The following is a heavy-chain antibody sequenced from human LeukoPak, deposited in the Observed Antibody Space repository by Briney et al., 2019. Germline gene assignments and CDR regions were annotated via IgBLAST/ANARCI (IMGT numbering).Heavy chain of an antibody. V-gene: IGHV3-23*01. CDR1: GFTFRSYA. J-gene: IGHJ6*03. CDR3: AKRGSSWYGGQYYYYSYMDV. Sequence: GGSLRLSCAASGFTFRSYAMSWVRQAPGKGLEWVSVISGSGGSGSGGSTYYADSVKGRFTISRDNSKNTLYLQMNSLRAEDTTVYYCAKRGSSWYGGQYYYYSYMDVWGKGTTVTVSS. D-gene: IGHD6-13*01. CDR2: ISGSGGSGSGGST.